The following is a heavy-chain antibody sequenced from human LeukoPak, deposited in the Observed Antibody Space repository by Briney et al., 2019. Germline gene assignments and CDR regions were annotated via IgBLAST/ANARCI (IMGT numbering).Heavy chain of an antibody. V-gene: IGHV4-31*03. J-gene: IGHJ5*02. CDR3: ARSTYYYDSSGYYPNWFDP. CDR1: GGSISSGGYY. Sequence: SETLSLTCTVSGGSISSGGYYWSWIRQHPGKGLEWIGYIYYSGSTYYNPSLKSRVTISVDRSKDQFSLKLSSVTAADTAVYYCARSTYYYDSSGYYPNWFDPWGQGTLVTVSS. CDR2: IYYSGST. D-gene: IGHD3-22*01.